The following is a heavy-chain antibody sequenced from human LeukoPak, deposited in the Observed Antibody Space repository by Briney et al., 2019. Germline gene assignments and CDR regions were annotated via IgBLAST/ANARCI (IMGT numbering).Heavy chain of an antibody. D-gene: IGHD3-22*01. CDR2: INHSGST. V-gene: IGHV4-34*01. CDR3: ARVLLRRDYYDRGGAFDI. J-gene: IGHJ3*02. CDR1: GGSFSGYY. Sequence: SETLSLTCAVYGGSFSGYYWSWIRQPPRKGLEWIGEINHSGSTNYNPSLKSRVTISVDTSKNQFSLKLSSVTAADTAVYYCARVLLRRDYYDRGGAFDIWGQGTMVTVSS.